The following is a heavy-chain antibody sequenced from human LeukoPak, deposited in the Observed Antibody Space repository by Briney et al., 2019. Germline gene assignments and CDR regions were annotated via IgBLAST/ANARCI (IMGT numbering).Heavy chain of an antibody. CDR1: GYTFTRYD. CDR3: ARGRGYCTNGVCHRRFDY. Sequence: ASVKVSCKASGYTFTRYDINWVRQATGQGLEWMGWMNPSSANTGYAQKFQGRVTMTRNTSISTAYMELSSLRSEDTAVHYCARGRGYCTNGVCHRRFDYWGQGTLVTVSS. CDR2: MNPSSANT. V-gene: IGHV1-8*01. J-gene: IGHJ4*02. D-gene: IGHD2-8*01.